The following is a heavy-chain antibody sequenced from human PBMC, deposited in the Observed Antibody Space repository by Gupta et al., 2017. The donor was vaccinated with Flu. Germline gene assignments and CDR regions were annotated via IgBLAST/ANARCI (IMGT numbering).Heavy chain of an antibody. CDR3: SRRAHYDRPY. V-gene: IGHV4-39*01. J-gene: IGHJ4*02. CDR2: IYYDGAT. Sequence: QLQLLESGPGLVKPSETLSLTCTVSSASFSSSSFYWDWIRQLPGKGLEWVGSIYYDGATYYNPSLKRRVTISVDTSHNQFSLNLNSVTASDTAVYYCSRRAHYDRPYWGQGALVTVSS. D-gene: IGHD3-22*01. CDR1: SASFSSSSFY.